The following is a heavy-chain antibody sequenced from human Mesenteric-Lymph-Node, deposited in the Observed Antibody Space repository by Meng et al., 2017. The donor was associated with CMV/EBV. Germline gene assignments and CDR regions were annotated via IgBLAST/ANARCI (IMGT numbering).Heavy chain of an antibody. CDR3: AVIPAANYYYNMDV. CDR2: ISNSETST. V-gene: IGHV3-23*01. CDR1: GFPFRRHT. D-gene: IGHD2-2*01. Sequence: GGSLRLSCAASGFPFRRHTMSWVRQAPGKGLEWVSGISNSETSTYYADSVKGRFTISRDNAKNTLYLQMNSLRAEDTAVFYCAVIPAANYYYNMDVWGQGTTVTVSS. J-gene: IGHJ6*02.